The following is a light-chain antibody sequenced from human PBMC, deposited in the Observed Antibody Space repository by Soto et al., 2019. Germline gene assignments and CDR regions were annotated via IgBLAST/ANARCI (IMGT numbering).Light chain of an antibody. Sequence: QSELTQPASVSGSPGQSITISCTGTSSDVGSYNLVSWYQQHPGKAPKLMIYEGSKRPSGVSNRFSGSKSGNTASLTISGLQAEDEADYYCCSYAGSSTFFYVFGTGTKVTVL. J-gene: IGLJ1*01. CDR3: CSYAGSSTFFYV. CDR1: SSDVGSYNL. CDR2: EGS. V-gene: IGLV2-23*03.